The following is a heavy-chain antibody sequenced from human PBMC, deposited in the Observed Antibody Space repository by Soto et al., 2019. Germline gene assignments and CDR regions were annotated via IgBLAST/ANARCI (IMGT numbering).Heavy chain of an antibody. D-gene: IGHD3-16*01. V-gene: IGHV4-59*01. CDR2: IYYSGST. CDR1: GGSISSYY. CDR3: ARKTGGALDY. J-gene: IGHJ4*02. Sequence: QVQLQESGPGLVKPSETLSLTCTVSGGSISSYYWSWIRQPPGKGLEWIGYIYYSGSTNYNPSLRSRVTISVDKSKNQFSLKLSYVTAADTAVYYCARKTGGALDYWGQGTLVTVSS.